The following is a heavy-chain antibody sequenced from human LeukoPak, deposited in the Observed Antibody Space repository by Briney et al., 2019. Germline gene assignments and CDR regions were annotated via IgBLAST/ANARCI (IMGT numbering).Heavy chain of an antibody. D-gene: IGHD5-12*01. V-gene: IGHV4-30-2*01. Sequence: SQTLSLTCAVSGGSISSGGYSWSWIRQPPGKGLEWIGYIYHSGSTYYNPSLKSRVTISVDRSKNQFSLKLSSVTAADTAVYYCARQYSCYDAFDYWGQGTLVTVSS. CDR3: ARQYSCYDAFDY. CDR2: IYHSGST. CDR1: GGSISSGGYS. J-gene: IGHJ4*02.